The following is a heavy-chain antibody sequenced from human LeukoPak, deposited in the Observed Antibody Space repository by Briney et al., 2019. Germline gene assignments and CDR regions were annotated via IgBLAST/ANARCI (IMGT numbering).Heavy chain of an antibody. V-gene: IGHV1-69-2*01. CDR1: GYTFTDYY. CDR3: ATLSVAVAGTRYFQH. J-gene: IGHJ1*01. CDR2: VGPEDGET. Sequence: ASVKVSRKVSGYTFTDYYMHWVQQAPGKGLEWMGLVGPEDGETIYAEKFQGRVTITADTSTDTAYMELSSLRSEDTAVYYCATLSVAVAGTRYFQHWGQGTLVTVSS. D-gene: IGHD6-19*01.